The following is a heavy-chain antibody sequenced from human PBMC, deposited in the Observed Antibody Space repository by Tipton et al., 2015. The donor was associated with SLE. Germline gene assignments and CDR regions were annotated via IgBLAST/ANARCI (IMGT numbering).Heavy chain of an antibody. D-gene: IGHD3-22*01. Sequence: TLSLTCTVSGGSISSGSYYWSWIRQPPGKGLEWIGEINHSGSTKYKPSLKSRVTISVDTSKKQFSLKLSSVTAADTAVYYCARLDDSSGFDYWGQGTLITVSS. J-gene: IGHJ4*02. CDR3: ARLDDSSGFDY. CDR2: INHSGST. CDR1: GGSISSGSYY. V-gene: IGHV4-39*07.